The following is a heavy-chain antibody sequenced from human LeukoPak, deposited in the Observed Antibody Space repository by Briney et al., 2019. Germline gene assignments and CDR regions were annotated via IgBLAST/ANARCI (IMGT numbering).Heavy chain of an antibody. V-gene: IGHV4-59*01. CDR2: IYYSGST. CDR1: GGSISSYY. D-gene: IGHD3-10*01. CDR3: ARVYYYYGSGSYFPDY. J-gene: IGHJ4*02. Sequence: SETLSLTCTVSGGSISSYYWSWIRQPPGKGLEWIGYIYYSGSTSYNPSLKSRVTISVDTSKDQFSLKLSSVTAADTAVYYCARVYYYYGSGSYFPDYWGQGTLVTVSS.